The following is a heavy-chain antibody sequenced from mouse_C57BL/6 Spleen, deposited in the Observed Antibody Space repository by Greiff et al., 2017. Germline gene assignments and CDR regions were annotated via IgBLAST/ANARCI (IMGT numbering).Heavy chain of an antibody. V-gene: IGHV14-2*01. D-gene: IGHD1-1*01. CDR1: GFNIKDYY. J-gene: IGHJ1*03. CDR2: IDPEDGEN. CDR3: AISGFLITTVEARYFDV. Sequence: VQLQQSGAELVKPGASVKLSCTASGFNIKDYYMHWVKQRTEQGLEWIGRIDPEDGENKYAPKFPGKATITADTSSNTAYLQLSSLTSEDTAVYYCAISGFLITTVEARYFDVWGTGTTVTVSS.